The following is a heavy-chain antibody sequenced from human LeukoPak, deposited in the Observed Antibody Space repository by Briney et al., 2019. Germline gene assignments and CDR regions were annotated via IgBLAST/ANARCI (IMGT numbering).Heavy chain of an antibody. CDR2: ISGSGGST. V-gene: IGHV3-23*01. CDR1: GFAFSTYA. D-gene: IGHD3-10*01. Sequence: PGGSLRLSCAASGFAFSTYAMSWVRQAPGKGLEYVSGISGSGGSTKYADSVKGRFTIPRDNSKNTLYLQMNSLRAEDTAVYYCAKDLLQYTYGSYFDYWGQGTLVTVTS. CDR3: AKDLLQYTYGSYFDY. J-gene: IGHJ4*02.